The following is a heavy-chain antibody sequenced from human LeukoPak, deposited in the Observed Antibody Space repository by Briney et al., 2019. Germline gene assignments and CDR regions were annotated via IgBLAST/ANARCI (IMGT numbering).Heavy chain of an antibody. CDR3: AKQPYNYYHLDV. CDR2: IVGDSSKT. Sequence: QPGGSLLLSCAISGLTFHDYAMTWVRPAPGKGLEWVSTIVGDSSKTYYSDSVKGRFTISRYNSNYMLFLHMNNLRAEDTAIYYCAKQPYNYYHLDVWGKGNTVTVSS. D-gene: IGHD2-21*01. J-gene: IGHJ6*03. CDR1: GLTFHDYA. V-gene: IGHV3-23*01.